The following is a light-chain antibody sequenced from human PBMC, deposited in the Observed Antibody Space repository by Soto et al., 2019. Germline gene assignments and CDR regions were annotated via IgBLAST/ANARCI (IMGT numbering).Light chain of an antibody. CDR1: SSDVGGYNY. J-gene: IGLJ2*01. V-gene: IGLV2-14*01. CDR2: EVS. Sequence: QSALTQPASVSGSPGQSITISCTGTSSDVGGYNYVSWYQQHPGKAPKLMNYEVSNRPSGVSNRFSGSKSGNTASLTISGRQAEEEADYYCSSYTSSSTVVFGGGTKLTVL. CDR3: SSYTSSSTVV.